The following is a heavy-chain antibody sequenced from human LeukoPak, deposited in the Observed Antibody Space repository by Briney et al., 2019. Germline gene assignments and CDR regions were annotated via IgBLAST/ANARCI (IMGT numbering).Heavy chain of an antibody. Sequence: GGSLRLSCAASGFTFSSYWMNWARQAPGKGLEWVSYISSSSSTIYYADSVKGRFTISRDNAKNSLYLQMNSLRAEDTAVYYCARDWAGSDGRYFDWFRSYYYGMDVWGQGTTVTVSS. D-gene: IGHD3-9*01. CDR3: ARDWAGSDGRYFDWFRSYYYGMDV. CDR2: ISSSSSTI. V-gene: IGHV3-48*01. J-gene: IGHJ6*02. CDR1: GFTFSSYW.